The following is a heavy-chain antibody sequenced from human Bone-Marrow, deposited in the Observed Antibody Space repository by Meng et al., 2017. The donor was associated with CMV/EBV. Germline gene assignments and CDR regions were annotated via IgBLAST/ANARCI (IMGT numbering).Heavy chain of an antibody. CDR2: ISSAGAI. CDR3: ARGFSTDY. J-gene: IGHJ4*02. V-gene: IGHV3-48*03. D-gene: IGHD2-2*01. CDR1: GFTFSSYE. Sequence: GESLKISCAASGFTFSSYEMNWVRQAPGKGLEWVSYISSAGAIYYADSVTGRFTISRDNAKNSLYLQVNSLRAEDTAAYYCARGFSTDYWGQGTLVTVSS.